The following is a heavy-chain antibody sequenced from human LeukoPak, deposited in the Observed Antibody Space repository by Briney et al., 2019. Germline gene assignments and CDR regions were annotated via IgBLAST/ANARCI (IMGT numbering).Heavy chain of an antibody. J-gene: IGHJ6*03. D-gene: IGHD2-2*01. CDR2: IYYSGST. Sequence: PSETLSLTCTVSGASISSSSYYWGWIRQPPGKGLQWIGSIYYSGSTNYNPSLKSRVTISVDTSKNQFSLKLSSVTAADTAVYYCARLVVVPAASPQWAHYYYYYMDVWGKGTTVTISS. CDR3: ARLVVVPAASPQWAHYYYYYMDV. CDR1: GASISSSSYY. V-gene: IGHV4-39*07.